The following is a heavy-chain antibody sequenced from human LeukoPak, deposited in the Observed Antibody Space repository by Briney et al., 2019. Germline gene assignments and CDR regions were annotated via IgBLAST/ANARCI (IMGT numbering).Heavy chain of an antibody. D-gene: IGHD2-2*01. CDR3: ARAVHESSTLDY. V-gene: IGHV4-59*08. CDR2: IYYSGST. CDR1: GGSISSYH. J-gene: IGHJ4*02. Sequence: PSETLSLTCTVSGGSISSYHWSWIRQPPGKGLEWIGYIYYSGSTNYNPSLKSRVTISVDTSKNQFSLKLSSVTAADTAVYYCARAVHESSTLDYWGQGTLVTVSS.